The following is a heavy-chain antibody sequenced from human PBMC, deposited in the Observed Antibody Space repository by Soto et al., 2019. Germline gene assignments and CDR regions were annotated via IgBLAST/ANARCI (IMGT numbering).Heavy chain of an antibody. J-gene: IGHJ5*02. CDR3: ARHRGIGYSSSRRYTGAWFDP. V-gene: IGHV4-39*01. CDR2: IYYTGST. D-gene: IGHD6-13*01. Sequence: XGTLSLTCNVSGGSIASHNYYWAWIRQPPGKGLEWIGSIYYTGSTYYSPSLKSRVTISGDTSKNQFSLSLTSVTASDTAVYYCARHRGIGYSSSRRYTGAWFDPWGQGTLVTVSS. CDR1: GGSIASHNYY.